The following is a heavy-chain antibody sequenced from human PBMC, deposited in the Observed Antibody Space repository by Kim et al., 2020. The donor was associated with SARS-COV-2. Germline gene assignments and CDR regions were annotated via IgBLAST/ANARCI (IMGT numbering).Heavy chain of an antibody. J-gene: IGHJ3*02. V-gene: IGHV4-59*01. CDR1: GGSISSYY. CDR2: IYYSGST. Sequence: SETLSLTCTVSGGSISSYYWSWIRQPPGKGLEWIGYIYYSGSTNYNPSLKSRVTISVDTSKNQFSLKLSSVTAADTAVYYCARVRYCSSTSCYGMDAFDIWGQGTMVTVSS. D-gene: IGHD2-2*01. CDR3: ARVRYCSSTSCYGMDAFDI.